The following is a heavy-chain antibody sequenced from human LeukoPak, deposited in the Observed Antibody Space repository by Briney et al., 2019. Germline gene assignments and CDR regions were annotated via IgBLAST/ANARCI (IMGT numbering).Heavy chain of an antibody. CDR3: ARERGAGLSSSWVDN. J-gene: IGHJ4*02. D-gene: IGHD6-13*01. CDR2: ISSSGSTI. V-gene: IGHV3-48*04. Sequence: GGSLRLSCAASGFTFSSYSMNWVRQAPGKGLEWVSYISSSGSTIYYADSVKGRFTISRDNANNSLYLQMNSLRVEDTAVYYCARERGAGLSSSWVDNWGQGTLVTVSS. CDR1: GFTFSSYS.